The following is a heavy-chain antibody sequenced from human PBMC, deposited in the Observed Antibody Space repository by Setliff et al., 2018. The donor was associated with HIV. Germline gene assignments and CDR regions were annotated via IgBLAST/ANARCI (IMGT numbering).Heavy chain of an antibody. CDR3: ARGGVRGYSYGEAFDI. Sequence: SVNVSCKSSGGSFNTYAINWVRQAPGQGLEWMGGIISIFDKANYAQKFHGRLTITADDSTRTVYMELNSLGSGDTAVYYCARGGVRGYSYGEAFDIWGQGTLVTVSS. CDR1: GGSFNTYA. CDR2: IISIFDKA. J-gene: IGHJ3*02. D-gene: IGHD5-18*01. V-gene: IGHV1-69*13.